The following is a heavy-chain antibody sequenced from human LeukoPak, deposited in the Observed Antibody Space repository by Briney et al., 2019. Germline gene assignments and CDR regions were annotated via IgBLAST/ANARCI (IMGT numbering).Heavy chain of an antibody. CDR3: AVTAYCGGDCPSGWAFDI. V-gene: IGHV3-53*01. CDR2: IYSGGST. CDR1: GFTVSRDY. Sequence: GGSLRLSCAASGFTVSRDYMSWVRQAPGKGLEWVSVIYSGGSTYYADSVKGRFTISRDNSKNTLSLQMNSLRAEDTAVYYCAVTAYCGGDCPSGWAFDIWGQGTMVTVSS. J-gene: IGHJ3*02. D-gene: IGHD2-21*02.